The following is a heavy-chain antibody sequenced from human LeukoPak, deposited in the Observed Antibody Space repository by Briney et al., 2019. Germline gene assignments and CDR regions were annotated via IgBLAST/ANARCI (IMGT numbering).Heavy chain of an antibody. D-gene: IGHD1-26*01. Sequence: SETLSLTCTVSGGSISSYYWSWIRQPPGKGREWIGYIYYSGSTNYNPSLKSRVTISVDTSKNQFSLKLSSVTAADTAVYYCARGRGIVGATTDYYFDYWGQGTLVTVS. J-gene: IGHJ4*02. CDR2: IYYSGST. CDR1: GGSISSYY. CDR3: ARGRGIVGATTDYYFDY. V-gene: IGHV4-59*01.